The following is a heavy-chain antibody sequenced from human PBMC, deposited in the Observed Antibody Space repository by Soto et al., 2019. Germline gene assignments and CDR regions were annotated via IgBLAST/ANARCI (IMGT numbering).Heavy chain of an antibody. V-gene: IGHV1-8*01. J-gene: IGHJ6*03. CDR3: ARACRRVVPAAMVPHYYYYYMDV. CDR1: GCTFTSYD. Sequence: ASVKVSCKASGCTFTSYDINWVRQATGQGLEWMGWMNPNSGNTGYAQKFQGRVTMTRNTSISTAYMELSSLRSEDTAVYYCARACRRVVPAAMVPHYYYYYMDVWGKGTTVTVSS. D-gene: IGHD2-2*01. CDR2: MNPNSGNT.